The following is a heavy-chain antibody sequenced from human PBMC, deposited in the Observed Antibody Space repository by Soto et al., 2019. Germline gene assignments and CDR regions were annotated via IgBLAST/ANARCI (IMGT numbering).Heavy chain of an antibody. V-gene: IGHV1-46*01. J-gene: IGHJ6*02. CDR1: GYTFTSYY. CDR3: ARSRFLEWLLSPYYYYGMDV. Sequence: ASVKVSCKASGYTFTSYYMHWVRQAPGQGLEWMGIINPSGGSTSYAQKFQGRATMTRDTSTSTVYMELSSLRSEDTAVYYCARSRFLEWLLSPYYYYGMDVWGQGTTVTVSS. D-gene: IGHD3-3*01. CDR2: INPSGGST.